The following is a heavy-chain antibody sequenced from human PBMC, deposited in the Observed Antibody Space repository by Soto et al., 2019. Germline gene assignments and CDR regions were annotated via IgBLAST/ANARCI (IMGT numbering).Heavy chain of an antibody. CDR1: GFTFSSYG. V-gene: IGHV3-33*01. J-gene: IGHJ3*02. CDR3: ARFAEWNEHPLHPPDAFVI. D-gene: IGHD1-1*01. CDR2: IWYDGSNK. Sequence: GGSLRLSCAASGFTFSSYGMHWVRQAPGKGLEWVAVIWYDGSNKYYADSVKGRFTISRDNSKNTLYLQMNSLRAEDTAVYYCARFAEWNEHPLHPPDAFVIWGQGTMVTVSS.